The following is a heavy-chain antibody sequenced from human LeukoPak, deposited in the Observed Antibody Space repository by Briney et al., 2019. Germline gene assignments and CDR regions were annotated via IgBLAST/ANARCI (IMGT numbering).Heavy chain of an antibody. Sequence: GESLKISCKGSGYSFTNYWIGWVRQMPGKGLEWMGIIYPGDSDTRYSPSFQGHVTISADKSISTAYLQWSSLKASDTAMYYCARRRDLYSGSYYTFDYWGQGTLVTVS. CDR2: IYPGDSDT. V-gene: IGHV5-51*01. J-gene: IGHJ4*02. CDR1: GYSFTNYW. D-gene: IGHD1-26*01. CDR3: ARRRDLYSGSYYTFDY.